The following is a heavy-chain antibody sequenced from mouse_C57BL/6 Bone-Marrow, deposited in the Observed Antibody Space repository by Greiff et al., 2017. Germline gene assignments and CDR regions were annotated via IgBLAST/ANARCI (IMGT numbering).Heavy chain of an antibody. Sequence: QVQLQQSGAELVRPGTSVKMSCKASGYTFTNYWIGWAKQRPGHGLEWIGDIYPGGGYTNYNEKFKGKATLTADKSSSTAYMQFSSLTSEDSAIYYCARVGDIWLRRRGDYYAMDYWGQGTSVTVSS. D-gene: IGHD2-2*01. CDR2: IYPGGGYT. CDR3: ARVGDIWLRRRGDYYAMDY. V-gene: IGHV1-63*01. J-gene: IGHJ4*01. CDR1: GYTFTNYW.